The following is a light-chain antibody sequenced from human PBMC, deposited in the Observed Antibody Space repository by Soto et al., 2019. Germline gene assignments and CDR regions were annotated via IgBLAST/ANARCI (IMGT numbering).Light chain of an antibody. J-gene: IGKJ2*01. CDR2: GAS. V-gene: IGKV3-20*01. CDR3: QQYGRSPFT. Sequence: DIVLTQSPGTLSLSPGERATLSCRASQRLTNNFLAWFQQKPGLAPRLLIHGASTRASGVPDRFRGGGSGTDFVLTISRLEPEDFAVYYCQQYGRSPFTFGQGTKLQIK. CDR1: QRLTNNF.